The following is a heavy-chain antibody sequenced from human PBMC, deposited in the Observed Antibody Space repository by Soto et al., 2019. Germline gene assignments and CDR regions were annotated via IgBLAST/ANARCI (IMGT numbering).Heavy chain of an antibody. CDR1: GFTFSMFS. Sequence: GGSLRLSCSASGFTFSMFSMHWVRQAPGKGLEYVSGISSNGDSTYYADSVKGRFTISRDNSKNTLYLQMSSLRAVDTAVYYCVHPRSTVQIPPTWGQGTLATVSS. J-gene: IGHJ5*02. V-gene: IGHV3-64D*06. CDR2: ISSNGDST. D-gene: IGHD4-17*01. CDR3: VHPRSTVQIPPT.